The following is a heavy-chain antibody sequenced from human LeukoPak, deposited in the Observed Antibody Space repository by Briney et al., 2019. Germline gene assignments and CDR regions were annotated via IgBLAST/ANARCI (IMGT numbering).Heavy chain of an antibody. J-gene: IGHJ4*02. D-gene: IGHD6-13*01. Sequence: PSETLSLTCTVSGYSISSGYYWGWIRQPPGKGREGIGSIDYSVGTYYKQSLKSRVTISLDTPKKQFSLKLSSVTAADTAVYYCARHGIAVVGTGFDYWGQGTLVTVSS. CDR3: ARHGIAVVGTGFDY. V-gene: IGHV4-38-2*02. CDR2: IDYSVGT. CDR1: GYSISSGYY.